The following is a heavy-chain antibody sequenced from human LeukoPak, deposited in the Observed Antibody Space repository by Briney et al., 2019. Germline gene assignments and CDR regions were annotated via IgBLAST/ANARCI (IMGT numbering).Heavy chain of an antibody. CDR2: INHSGST. CDR3: ARGRAATTY. D-gene: IGHD5-24*01. CDR1: GGSFSGYY. Sequence: SETLSLTCAVYGGSFSGYYWSWIRQPPGKGLEWIGEINHSGSTNYNPSLKSRVTISVDTSKNQFSLKLSSVTAADTAVYYCARGRAATTYWGQGTLVTVSS. V-gene: IGHV4-34*01. J-gene: IGHJ4*02.